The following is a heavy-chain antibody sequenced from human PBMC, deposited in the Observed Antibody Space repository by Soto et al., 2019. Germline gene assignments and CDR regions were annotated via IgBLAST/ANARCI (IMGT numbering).Heavy chain of an antibody. J-gene: IGHJ4*02. CDR1: GFTLSSYA. CDR3: AKSSNMVRAATDY. Sequence: EVQLLESGGGLVQPGGSLRLSCAASGFTLSSYAMSWVRQAPGKGLEWVSAISGSGGSTYYADSVKGRFTISRDNSKNTLYLQMNGLRAEDTAVYYCAKSSNMVRAATDYWGQGTLVTVSS. D-gene: IGHD3-10*01. CDR2: ISGSGGST. V-gene: IGHV3-23*01.